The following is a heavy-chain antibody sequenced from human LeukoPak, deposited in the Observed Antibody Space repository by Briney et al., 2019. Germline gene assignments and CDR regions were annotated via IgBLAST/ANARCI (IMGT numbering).Heavy chain of an antibody. CDR2: ITGDGSST. CDR1: GFTFSTYS. V-gene: IGHV3-74*01. J-gene: IGHJ4*02. CDR3: ATERSLGY. D-gene: IGHD6-13*01. Sequence: PGRSLRLSCAASGFTFSTYSMHWGRQAPGKGLVWVSRITGDGSSTSYADSVKGRFTVSRDNAKNTVYLQMDSLRAEDTAVYYCATERSLGYWGQGTLVTVSS.